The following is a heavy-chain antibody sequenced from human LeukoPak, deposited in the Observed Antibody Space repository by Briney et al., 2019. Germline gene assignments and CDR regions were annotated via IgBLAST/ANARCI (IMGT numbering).Heavy chain of an antibody. J-gene: IGHJ4*02. CDR3: ARQSLAGPTFDY. Sequence: SETLSLTCTVSGGSISSYYWSWIRQPPGKGLEWIGKIYYSGSPHYNPSLESRVTISVDTSKNQFSLKLSSVTAADTAVYYCARQSLAGPTFDYWGQGTLVTVSS. D-gene: IGHD6-19*01. V-gene: IGHV4-39*01. CDR1: GGSISSYY. CDR2: IYYSGSP.